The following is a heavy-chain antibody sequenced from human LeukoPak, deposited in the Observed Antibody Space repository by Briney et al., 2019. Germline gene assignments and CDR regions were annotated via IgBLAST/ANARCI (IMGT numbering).Heavy chain of an antibody. CDR3: ARDWGYYYDSRGFLDY. CDR2: IYYSGST. CDR1: GGSISSSSYY. J-gene: IGHJ4*02. D-gene: IGHD3-22*01. Sequence: SETLSLTCTVSGGSISSSSYYWGWIRQPPGKGLEGIGSIYYSGSTYYNPSLKSRVTISVDTSKNQFSLKLSSVTAADTAVYYCARDWGYYYDSRGFLDYWGQGTLVTVSS. V-gene: IGHV4-39*07.